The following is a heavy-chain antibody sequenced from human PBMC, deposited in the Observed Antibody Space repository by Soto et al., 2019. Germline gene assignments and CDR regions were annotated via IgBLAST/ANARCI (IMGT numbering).Heavy chain of an antibody. D-gene: IGHD6-19*01. CDR3: AKEREQWLVWKDWYFDL. Sequence: QVQLVESGGGVVQPGRSLRLSCAASGFTFSSYGMHWVRQAPGKGLEWVAVISYDGSNKYYADSVKGRFTISRDNSKNTLYRQMNSLRVEDTAVYYCAKEREQWLVWKDWYFDLWGRGTLVTVSS. CDR2: ISYDGSNK. V-gene: IGHV3-30*18. J-gene: IGHJ2*01. CDR1: GFTFSSYG.